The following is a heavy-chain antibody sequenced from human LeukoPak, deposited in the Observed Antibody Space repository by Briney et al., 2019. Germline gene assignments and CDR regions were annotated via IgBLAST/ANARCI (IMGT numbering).Heavy chain of an antibody. CDR3: ARDHYGGKYFDY. CDR2: ISYDGSNK. Sequence: GTSLRLSCAASGFTFSNYAMHWVRQAPGKGLEWVSLISYDGSNKYYADSVKGRFTISRGNSKDTLYLQMSSLRAEDTAVYYCARDHYGGKYFDYWGQGTLVTVSS. J-gene: IGHJ4*02. CDR1: GFTFSNYA. V-gene: IGHV3-30*04. D-gene: IGHD4-23*01.